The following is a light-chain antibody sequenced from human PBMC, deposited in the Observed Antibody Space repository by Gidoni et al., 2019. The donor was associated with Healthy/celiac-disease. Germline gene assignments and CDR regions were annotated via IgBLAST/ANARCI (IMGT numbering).Light chain of an antibody. V-gene: IGKV1D-12*01. CDR1: QGISSW. J-gene: IGKJ5*01. Sequence: DIEITQSPSSVSASVGDSVTITCLPCQGISSWLDWYQQKPGKAPKLLIYAASSLQSGVPSRFSGSGSGTDFTLTISRLQPEDFGSYYCKQANSFPITFGQGTRLEIK. CDR2: AAS. CDR3: KQANSFPIT.